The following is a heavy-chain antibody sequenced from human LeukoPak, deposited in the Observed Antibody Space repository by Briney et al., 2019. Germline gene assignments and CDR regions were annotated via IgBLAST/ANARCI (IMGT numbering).Heavy chain of an antibody. J-gene: IGHJ4*02. D-gene: IGHD3-22*01. Sequence: ASVKVSCKASGYTFTGYYMHWVRQAPGQGLEWMGWINPNSGGTNYAQKLQDRVTMTGDTSISTAYMELSRLRSDDTAVYYCARDRRWDSSAYYEEPTFDYWGQGTLVTVSS. CDR3: ARDRRWDSSAYYEEPTFDY. V-gene: IGHV1-2*02. CDR2: INPNSGGT. CDR1: GYTFTGYY.